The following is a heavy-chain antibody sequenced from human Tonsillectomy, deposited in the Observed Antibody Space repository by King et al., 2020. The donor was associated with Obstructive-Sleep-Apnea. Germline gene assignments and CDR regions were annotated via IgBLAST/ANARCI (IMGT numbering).Heavy chain of an antibody. CDR1: GTGFFTNW. D-gene: IGHD1-14*01. J-gene: IGHJ6*02. Sequence: QLVQSGAEVKKPGESLKISCKVLGTGFFTNWTTGVAQWPGKGPNWMVIIYLVDSVTKYIPSFKGQVTISPDKSISPPYLQWTSLKASDTAIYYCARHQLRNTYYGLDVWGQGTTVTVSS. CDR2: IYLVDSVT. V-gene: IGHV5-51*01. CDR3: ARHQLRNTYYGLDV.